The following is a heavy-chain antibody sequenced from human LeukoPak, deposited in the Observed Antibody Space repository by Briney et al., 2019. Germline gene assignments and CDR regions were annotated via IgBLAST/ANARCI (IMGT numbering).Heavy chain of an antibody. CDR3: ASAALPHYYGSGSSNFDY. Sequence: GGSLRLSCAASGFTFSDYYMSWIRQAPGKGLEWVSYISSSGSTIYYADSVKGRFTISRDNAKNSLYLQMNSLRAEDTAVYYCASAALPHYYGSGSSNFDYWGQGTLVTASS. CDR2: ISSSGSTI. V-gene: IGHV3-11*01. CDR1: GFTFSDYY. D-gene: IGHD3-10*01. J-gene: IGHJ4*02.